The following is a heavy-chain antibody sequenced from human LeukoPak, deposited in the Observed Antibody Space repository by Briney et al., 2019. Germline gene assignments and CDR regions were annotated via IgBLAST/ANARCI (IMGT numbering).Heavy chain of an antibody. V-gene: IGHV4-59*12. CDR3: ARALVDTATSYYFDY. D-gene: IGHD5-18*01. Sequence: SETLSLTCTVSGGSISSYYWSWIRQPPGKGLEWIGYIYYSGSTNYNPSLKSRVTMSVDTSKNQFSLKLSSVTAADTAVYYCARALVDTATSYYFDYWGQGTLVTVSS. CDR2: IYYSGST. CDR1: GGSISSYY. J-gene: IGHJ4*02.